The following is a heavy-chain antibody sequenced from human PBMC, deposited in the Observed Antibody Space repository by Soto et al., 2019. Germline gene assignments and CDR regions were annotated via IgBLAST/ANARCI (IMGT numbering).Heavy chain of an antibody. CDR1: GFTFSSYA. J-gene: IGHJ4*02. V-gene: IGHV3-23*01. CDR3: GRWVFGVVTSIYYFDY. Sequence: GGSLRLSCAASGFTFSSYAMSWVRQAPGKGLEWVSAISGSGGSTYYADSVKGRFTISRDNSKNTLYLQMNSLRAEDTAVYYCGRWVFGVVTSIYYFDYWGQGTLVTVSS. CDR2: ISGSGGST. D-gene: IGHD3-3*01.